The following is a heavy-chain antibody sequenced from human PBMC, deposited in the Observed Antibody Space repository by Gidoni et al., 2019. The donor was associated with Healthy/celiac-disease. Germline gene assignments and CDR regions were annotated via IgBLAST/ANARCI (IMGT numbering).Heavy chain of an antibody. D-gene: IGHD5-18*01. Sequence: QLQLQESGPGLVKPSETLSLTCPVSGGSISSSSYYWGWIRQPPGKGLEWIGSIYYSGGTYYNPSLKSRVTISVDTSKNQFSLKLSSVTAADTAVYYCAGGLESGYSLGYSDYWGQGTLVTVSS. CDR3: AGGLESGYSLGYSDY. CDR2: IYYSGGT. J-gene: IGHJ4*02. CDR1: GGSISSSSYY. V-gene: IGHV4-39*01.